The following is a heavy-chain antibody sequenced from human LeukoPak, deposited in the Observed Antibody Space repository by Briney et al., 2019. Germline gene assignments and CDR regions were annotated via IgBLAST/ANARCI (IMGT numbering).Heavy chain of an antibody. CDR3: ARSCRILDIVATIRARLGGNGFDI. J-gene: IGHJ3*02. D-gene: IGHD5-12*01. Sequence: SETLSLTCAVYGGSFSGYYWSWIRQPPGKGLEWMGEINHSGRTYYNPSLKSRVTIAVETSKNQFSLKLSSVTAADKAVYYCARSCRILDIVATIRARLGGNGFDIWGQGTMVTVSS. V-gene: IGHV4-34*01. CDR2: INHSGRT. CDR1: GGSFSGYY.